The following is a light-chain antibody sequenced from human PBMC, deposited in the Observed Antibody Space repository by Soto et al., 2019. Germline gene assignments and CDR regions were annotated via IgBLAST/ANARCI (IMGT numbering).Light chain of an antibody. CDR3: QQYYGLPPLT. J-gene: IGKJ5*01. CDR2: HAS. CDR1: QGIRND. V-gene: IGKV1-33*01. Sequence: IQMTQSPSSLSASVGDRVTITCRASQGIRNDLGWYQQKPGKAPNLLIYHASKLAKGVTSRFSGSGSGTDFSFIITSLQREDLATYYCQQYYGLPPLTFGQGTRLEIK.